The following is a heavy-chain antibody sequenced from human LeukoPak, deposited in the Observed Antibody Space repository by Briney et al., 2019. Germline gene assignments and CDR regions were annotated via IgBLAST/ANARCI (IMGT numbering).Heavy chain of an antibody. D-gene: IGHD3-10*01. Sequence: GGSLRLSCAASGFTFSSYAMSWVRQAPGKGLEWVAVISYDGSNKYYADSVKGRFTISRDNSKNTLYLQMNSLRAEDTAVYYCAGSGSGYYGMDVWGQGTTVTVSS. CDR1: GFTFSSYA. V-gene: IGHV3-30-3*01. CDR2: ISYDGSNK. J-gene: IGHJ6*02. CDR3: AGSGSGYYGMDV.